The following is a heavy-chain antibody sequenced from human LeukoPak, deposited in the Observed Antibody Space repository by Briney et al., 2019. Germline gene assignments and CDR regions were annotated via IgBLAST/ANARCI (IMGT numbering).Heavy chain of an antibody. D-gene: IGHD2-21*01. CDR1: AYTFTIYG. CDR2: ISAYNGNT. CDR3: ARSSSVTIPGYYFDY. V-gene: IGHV1-18*01. J-gene: IGHJ4*02. Sequence: ASVKVSFKASAYTFTIYGISWVRQAPGQGLEWMGWISAYNGNTNYAQKLQGRVTMTTDTSTSTAYMELRSLRSDDTAVYYCARSSSVTIPGYYFDYWGQGTLVTVSS.